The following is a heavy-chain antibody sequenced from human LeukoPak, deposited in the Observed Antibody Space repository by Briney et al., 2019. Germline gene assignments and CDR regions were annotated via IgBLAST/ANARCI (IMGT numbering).Heavy chain of an antibody. J-gene: IGHJ4*02. CDR2: ISSSSSTI. CDR1: GFTSSSYS. D-gene: IGHD2-2*01. V-gene: IGHV3-48*01. CDR3: ARAWGSTSRAVGH. Sequence: PGGSLRLSCAASGFTSSSYSMNWVRQAPGEGLGWVSYISSSSSTIYYADSVKGRFTISRDNAKNSLYLPMNSLRAEDTAVYYCARAWGSTSRAVGHWGQGTLVTVSS.